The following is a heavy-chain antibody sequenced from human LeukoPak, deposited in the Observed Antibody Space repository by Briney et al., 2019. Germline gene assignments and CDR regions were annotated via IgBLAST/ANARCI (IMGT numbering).Heavy chain of an antibody. CDR2: IYYSGST. CDR3: ARHPSGYPYYFDY. J-gene: IGHJ4*02. V-gene: IGHV4-59*08. CDR1: GGSISSYY. D-gene: IGHD3-22*01. Sequence: SETLSLTCTVSGGSISSYYWSWIRQPPGKGLEWIGYIYYSGSTNYNPSLKSRVTISVDTSKNQFSLKLSSVTAADTAVYYCARHPSGYPYYFDYWGQGTLVTVSS.